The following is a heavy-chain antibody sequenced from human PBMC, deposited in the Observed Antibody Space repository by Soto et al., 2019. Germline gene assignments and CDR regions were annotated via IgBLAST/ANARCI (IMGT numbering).Heavy chain of an antibody. Sequence: SETLSLTCAVYGDSFSGYYWSWIRQPPGRGLEWIGEINHSGSTNNNPSLKNRVTLSVDTSKNQFSLKLSSVTAADTAVYYCARGLSNYDFWSGYFRFDPWGQGTLVPVS. CDR1: GDSFSGYY. V-gene: IGHV4-34*01. CDR3: ARGLSNYDFWSGYFRFDP. J-gene: IGHJ5*02. CDR2: INHSGST. D-gene: IGHD3-3*01.